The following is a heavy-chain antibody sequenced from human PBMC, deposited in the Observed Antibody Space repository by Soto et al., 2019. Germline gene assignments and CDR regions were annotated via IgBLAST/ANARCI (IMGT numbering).Heavy chain of an antibody. D-gene: IGHD3-3*01. CDR3: ASPSREWLPPARDYYYGMDV. J-gene: IGHJ6*02. CDR1: GGTFSSYA. Sequence: QVQLVQSGAEVKKPGSSVKVSCKASGGTFSSYAISWVRQAPGQGLEWMGGIIPIFGTANSAQKFQGRVTITAATSTRPAYMELSSLRSEDTAVYYCASPSREWLPPARDYYYGMDVWGQGTTVTVSS. CDR2: IIPIFGTA. V-gene: IGHV1-69*06.